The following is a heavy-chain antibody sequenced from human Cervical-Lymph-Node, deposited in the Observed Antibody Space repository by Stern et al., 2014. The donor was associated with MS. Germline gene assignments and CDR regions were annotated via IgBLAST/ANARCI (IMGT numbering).Heavy chain of an antibody. CDR1: GYTFTGYY. CDR3: ARGGTSSCDY. V-gene: IGHV1-2*02. Sequence: VQLVESGAEVKKPGASVKVSCKASGYTFTGYYMHWVRQAPGQGPEWMGWINSNSGGTTYAQKFQGRVTVTRDTSISTVYMELSRLRSDDTAGYYCARGGTSSCDYWGQGTLVTVSS. D-gene: IGHD1-14*01. CDR2: INSNSGGT. J-gene: IGHJ4*02.